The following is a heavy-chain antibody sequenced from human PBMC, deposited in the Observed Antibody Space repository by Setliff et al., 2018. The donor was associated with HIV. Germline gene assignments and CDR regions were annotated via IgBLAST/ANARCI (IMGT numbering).Heavy chain of an antibody. CDR3: AKFRYAIKSTYYFDS. Sequence: LRLSCAASDFTFSSYAMSWVRQAPGKGLEWVSSISVSGGSTYYADSVKGRFTISRDNSKSTVYLQMNSVTPEDSAMYYCAKFRYAIKSTYYFDSWGQGTMVTVSS. J-gene: IGHJ4*02. V-gene: IGHV3-23*01. CDR2: ISVSGGST. D-gene: IGHD2-2*01. CDR1: DFTFSSYA.